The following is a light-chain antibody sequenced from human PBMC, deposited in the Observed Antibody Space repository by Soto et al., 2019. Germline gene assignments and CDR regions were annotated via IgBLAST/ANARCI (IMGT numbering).Light chain of an antibody. CDR2: GAS. Sequence: MTQSPATLSVSPGERATLSCRASQSVSSNLAWYQQKPGQAPRLLIYGASTRVTGIPGRFSGSGSGTEFTLTISSLQSEDFAIYYCQQYNNWPRTFGQGTKVDIK. CDR1: QSVSSN. CDR3: QQYNNWPRT. J-gene: IGKJ1*01. V-gene: IGKV3-15*01.